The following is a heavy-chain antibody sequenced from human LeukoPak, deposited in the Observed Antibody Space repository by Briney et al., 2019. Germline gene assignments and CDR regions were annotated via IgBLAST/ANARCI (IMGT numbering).Heavy chain of an antibody. D-gene: IGHD6-19*01. CDR1: GYTFTRYA. CDR3: ARVTPDLTSSGWYRTPWYFDL. Sequence: ASVKVSCKASGYTFTRYAMNWVRQAPGQGLEWMGWINTKTGNPAYAQGFTGRFVFSLDTSVSTAYLQISSLKAEDTAVYYCARVTPDLTSSGWYRTPWYFDLWGRGTLVTVSS. V-gene: IGHV7-4-1*02. CDR2: INTKTGNP. J-gene: IGHJ2*01.